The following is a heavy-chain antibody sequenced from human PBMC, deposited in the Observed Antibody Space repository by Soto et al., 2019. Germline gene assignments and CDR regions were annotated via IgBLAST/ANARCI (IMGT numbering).Heavy chain of an antibody. D-gene: IGHD2-15*01. Sequence: GGSLRLSCAASGFTFSSYAMSWVRQAPGKGLEWVSAISGSGGSTYYADSVKGRFTISRDNSKNTLYLQMNSLRAEDTAVYYCAKGARDIVVVVAALDDYWGQGTLVTVSS. CDR2: ISGSGGST. CDR3: AKGARDIVVVVAALDDY. V-gene: IGHV3-23*01. J-gene: IGHJ4*02. CDR1: GFTFSSYA.